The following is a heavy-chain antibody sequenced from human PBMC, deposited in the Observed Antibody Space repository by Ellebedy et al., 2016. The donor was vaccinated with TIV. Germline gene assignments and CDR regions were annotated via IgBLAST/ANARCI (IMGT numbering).Heavy chain of an antibody. Sequence: MPSETLSLTCTVSSVSISSYYWNWIRQPPGKGLEWIGHIYTSGSTNYNPSLKSRVTISVDTSKNQFSLKLRSVIAADTAVYYCARQVVAGLDAFDIWGQGTMVSVSS. CDR2: IYTSGST. J-gene: IGHJ3*02. CDR3: ARQVVAGLDAFDI. V-gene: IGHV4-59*08. CDR1: SVSISSYY. D-gene: IGHD6-19*01.